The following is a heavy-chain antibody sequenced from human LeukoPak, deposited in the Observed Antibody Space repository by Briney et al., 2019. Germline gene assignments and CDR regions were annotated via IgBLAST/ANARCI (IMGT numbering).Heavy chain of an antibody. D-gene: IGHD3-10*01. CDR3: ARGRYYYGSGSYNYYGMDV. CDR1: GYTFTSYD. Sequence: ASVKVSCKASGYTFTSYDINWVRQATGQGLEWMGWMNPNSGNTGYAQKFQGRVTMTRNTSISTAYMELSSLRSEDTAVYYCARGRYYYGSGSYNYYGMDVWGQGTTVTVSS. CDR2: MNPNSGNT. J-gene: IGHJ6*02. V-gene: IGHV1-8*01.